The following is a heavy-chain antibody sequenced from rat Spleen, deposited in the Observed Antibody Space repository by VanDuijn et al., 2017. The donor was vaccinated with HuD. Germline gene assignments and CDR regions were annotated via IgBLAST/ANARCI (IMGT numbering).Heavy chain of an antibody. J-gene: IGHJ2*01. CDR2: SSFYGTST. V-gene: IGHV5-29*01. CDR3: ARRYDFDY. D-gene: IGHD1-11*01. Sequence: EVQLVESDGGLVQPGRSLKLSCAASGFTFSDYYMAWFRQAPTKGLEWVATSSFYGTSTYYRDSVKGRFTISRDNAKTTLYLQMDSLRSEDTATYYCARRYDFDYWGQGVMVTVSS. CDR1: GFTFSDYY.